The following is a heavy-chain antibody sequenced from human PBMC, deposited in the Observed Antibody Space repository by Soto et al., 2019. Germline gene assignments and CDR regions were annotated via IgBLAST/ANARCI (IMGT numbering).Heavy chain of an antibody. J-gene: IGHJ5*02. V-gene: IGHV1-69*15. D-gene: IGHD5-12*01. CDR1: GGTFSNYA. CDR2: IIPIFGSA. CDR3: AKDGGKDGYFGNWFDP. Sequence: QVQLVQSGAEVKKPGSSVKVSCKASGGTFSNYAITWVRQSPGQGLEWLVRIIPIFGSANYAQKFQGRVTITAAESTTTAYMKLSSLRSDDTAVYYCAKDGGKDGYFGNWFDPWGQGTLVTVSS.